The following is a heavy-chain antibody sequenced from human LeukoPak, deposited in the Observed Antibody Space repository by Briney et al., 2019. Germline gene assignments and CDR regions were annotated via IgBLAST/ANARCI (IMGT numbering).Heavy chain of an antibody. V-gene: IGHV4-59*08. J-gene: IGHJ4*02. CDR1: GDSMSTYY. Sequence: SETLSLTCTVSGDSMSTYYWSWIRQPPGKGLEWIGYIYYSGTTNYNPSLTSLITISVDTSKNQFSLKLNSVTAADTAVYFCATRSAFTVSFDYWGQGTLVTVSS. CDR2: IYYSGTT. D-gene: IGHD4-17*01. CDR3: ATRSAFTVSFDY.